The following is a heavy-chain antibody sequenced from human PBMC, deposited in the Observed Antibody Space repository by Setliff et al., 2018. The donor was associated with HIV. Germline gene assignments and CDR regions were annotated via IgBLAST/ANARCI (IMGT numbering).Heavy chain of an antibody. CDR3: ARLNQQWLVRDSGSNWFDP. Sequence: SETLSLTCTVSGGSISSYYWSWIRQPPGKGLEWIGYIYYSGITHYNPSLKSRVTISVDTSKNQSSLKLNSVTAADTAVYYCARLNQQWLVRDSGSNWFDPWGQGILVTVS. J-gene: IGHJ5*02. CDR2: IYYSGIT. CDR1: GGSISSYY. D-gene: IGHD6-19*01. V-gene: IGHV4-59*08.